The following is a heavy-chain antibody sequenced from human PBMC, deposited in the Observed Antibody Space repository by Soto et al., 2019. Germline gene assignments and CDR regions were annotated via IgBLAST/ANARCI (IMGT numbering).Heavy chain of an antibody. CDR1: GDTLSNYG. CDR3: ATDAVAAQTSNWFDP. CDR2: FDTEEGET. Sequence: GASVKVSCKASGDTLSNYGSSWVRQAPGKGLEWMGGFDTEEGETIYEQNFQGRVTMTQDTSTDTAYMELISLRSEDTAVYYCATDAVAAQTSNWFDPWGQGTLVTLSS. D-gene: IGHD2-15*01. V-gene: IGHV1-24*01. J-gene: IGHJ5*02.